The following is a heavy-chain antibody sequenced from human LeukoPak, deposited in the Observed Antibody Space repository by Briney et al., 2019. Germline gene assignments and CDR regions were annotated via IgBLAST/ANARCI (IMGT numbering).Heavy chain of an antibody. CDR1: GFTISSYG. J-gene: IGHJ3*02. CDR3: ARASGHDAFDI. Sequence: GGSLRLSCAASGFTISSYGMHWVRQAPGKGLEWVAVIWYDGSNKYYADSVKGRFTISRDNSKNTLYLQMNSLRAEDTAVYYCARASGHDAFDIWGQGTMVTVSS. CDR2: IWYDGSNK. D-gene: IGHD3-3*01. V-gene: IGHV3-33*01.